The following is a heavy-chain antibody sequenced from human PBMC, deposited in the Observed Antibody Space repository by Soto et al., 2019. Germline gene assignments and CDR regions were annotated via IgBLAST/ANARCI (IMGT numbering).Heavy chain of an antibody. J-gene: IGHJ6*02. D-gene: IGHD4-4*01. CDR1: GGSTISYY. V-gene: IGHV4-59*01. Sequence: PSETLSLTCTVSGGSTISYYWSWIRQPPGKRQGWLGFVNYTGATNYNPSLRSRVTISADASKSQISLKLNSVNAADTARYFCARTYTNYLGYYGMDVWGPGTTVTVSS. CDR3: ARTYTNYLGYYGMDV. CDR2: VNYTGAT.